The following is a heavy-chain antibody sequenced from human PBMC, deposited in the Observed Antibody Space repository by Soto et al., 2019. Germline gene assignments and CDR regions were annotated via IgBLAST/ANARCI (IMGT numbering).Heavy chain of an antibody. D-gene: IGHD3-3*01. CDR1: GFTFSSYA. CDR3: ARDRHITIFGTDYYYGMDV. CDR2: ISYDGSNK. Sequence: GWSLRLSCAASGFTFSSYAMHWVRQAPGKGLEWVAVISYDGSNKYYADSVKGRFTISRDNSKNTLYLQMNSLRAEDTAVYYCARDRHITIFGTDYYYGMDVWGQGTTVTVSS. V-gene: IGHV3-30-3*01. J-gene: IGHJ6*02.